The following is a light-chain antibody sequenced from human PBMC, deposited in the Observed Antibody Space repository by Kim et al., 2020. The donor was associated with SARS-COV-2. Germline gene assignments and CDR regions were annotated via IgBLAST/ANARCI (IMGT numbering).Light chain of an antibody. CDR1: QSVSSY. CDR2: DAS. Sequence: LSPGERATLSCRASQSVSSYLAWYQQKPGQAPRLLIYDASNRATGIPARFSGSGSGTDFTLTISSLEPEDFAVYYCQQRSNWPPLTFGGGTKLE. V-gene: IGKV3-11*01. J-gene: IGKJ4*01. CDR3: QQRSNWPPLT.